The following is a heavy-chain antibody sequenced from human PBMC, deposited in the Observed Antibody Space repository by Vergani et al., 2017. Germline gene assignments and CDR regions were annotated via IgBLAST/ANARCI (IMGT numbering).Heavy chain of an antibody. CDR2: IYYSGST. CDR1: GGSISSGGYY. Sequence: QVQLQESGPGLVKPSQTLSLTCTVSGGSISSGGYYWSWIRQHPGKGLEWIGYIYYSGSTYYNPSLKSRVTISVDTSKNQFSLKLSSVTAADTAVYYCARDAGGYCSGGSCYLNGFEIWGQGTMVSVSS. V-gene: IGHV4-31*03. CDR3: ARDAGGYCSGGSCYLNGFEI. D-gene: IGHD2-15*01. J-gene: IGHJ3*02.